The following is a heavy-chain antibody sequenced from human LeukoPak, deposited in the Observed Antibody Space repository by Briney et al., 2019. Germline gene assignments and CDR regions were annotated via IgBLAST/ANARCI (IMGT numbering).Heavy chain of an antibody. V-gene: IGHV4-61*08. D-gene: IGHD2-21*01. CDR3: ARHLNNCGDDCYIFDY. CDR2: IYYSGST. CDR1: GGSISSGGYY. Sequence: SETLSLTCTVSGGSISSGGYYWSWIRQHPGKGLEWIGYIYYSGSTNYNPSLKSRVTISVDTSKNQFSLRVSPVTAADTAVYYCARHLNNCGDDCYIFDYWGQGTLVTVSS. J-gene: IGHJ4*02.